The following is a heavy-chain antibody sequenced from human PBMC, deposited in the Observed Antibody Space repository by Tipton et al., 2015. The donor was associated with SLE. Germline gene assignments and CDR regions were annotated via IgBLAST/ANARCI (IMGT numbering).Heavy chain of an antibody. J-gene: IGHJ4*02. Sequence: TISVDTSKNQFSLKLSSVTAADTAVYYCARHYGYSSSYFDYWGQGTLVTVSS. V-gene: IGHV4-39*01. D-gene: IGHD6-13*01. CDR3: ARHYGYSSSYFDY.